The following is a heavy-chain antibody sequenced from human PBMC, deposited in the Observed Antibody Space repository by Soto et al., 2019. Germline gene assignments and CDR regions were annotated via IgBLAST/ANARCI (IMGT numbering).Heavy chain of an antibody. V-gene: IGHV4-39*01. CDR3: ASTYYDFWSGYKDLKTDY. CDR2: SNYSGST. Sequence: QLQLQESGPGLVKPSETLSLTCTVSGGSISSSSYYWGWIRQPPGKGLEWIGSSNYSGSTYYNPSLKSRVTTAVETSNNQFSLKMSAVTAADTAVYYCASTYYDFWSGYKDLKTDYWGQGTLVTVSS. CDR1: GGSISSSSYY. D-gene: IGHD3-3*01. J-gene: IGHJ4*02.